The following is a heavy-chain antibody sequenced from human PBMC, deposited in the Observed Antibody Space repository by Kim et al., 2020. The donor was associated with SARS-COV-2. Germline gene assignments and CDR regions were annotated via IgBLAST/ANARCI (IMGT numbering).Heavy chain of an antibody. CDR3: ASSMVYGVISAFDL. V-gene: IGHV7-4-1*02. Sequence: ASVKVSCKASGNTFSSYAMNWVRQAPGQGLEWMGWINTNTGKPAYAQGFTGRFVFSLDTSVSTTYLQISSLKSEDTAVYYCASSMVYGVISAFDLWGQGTMVTVPS. D-gene: IGHD3-10*01. CDR1: GNTFSSYA. J-gene: IGHJ3*01. CDR2: INTNTGKP.